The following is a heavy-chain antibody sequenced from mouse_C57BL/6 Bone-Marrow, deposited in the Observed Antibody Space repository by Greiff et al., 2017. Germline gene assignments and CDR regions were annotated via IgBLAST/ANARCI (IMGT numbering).Heavy chain of an antibody. J-gene: IGHJ1*03. CDR1: GYAFTNYL. Sequence: VQLQQSGAELVRPGTSVKVSCTASGYAFTNYLIEWVKQRPGQGLEWIGVINPGSGGTNYNEKFKGKATLTAGKSSSTAYMQLSSLTSEDSAVYFCARRSYYYGSRYFDIWGTGTTVTVAS. CDR2: INPGSGGT. CDR3: ARRSYYYGSRYFDI. D-gene: IGHD1-1*01. V-gene: IGHV1-54*01.